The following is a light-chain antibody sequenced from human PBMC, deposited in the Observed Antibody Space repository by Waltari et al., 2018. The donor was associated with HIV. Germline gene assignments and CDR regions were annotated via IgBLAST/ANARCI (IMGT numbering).Light chain of an antibody. CDR1: QSVSSN. CDR2: GAS. V-gene: IGKV3-15*01. Sequence: EIVITQSPATQSVSPGEGATLSCRASQSVSSNVAWYQQKPGQVPRLLIYGASTRDTGIPARFSGSGSGTEFTLTISSLQSEDFAVYYCQQYNNWPALTFGGGTKVEIK. J-gene: IGKJ4*01. CDR3: QQYNNWPALT.